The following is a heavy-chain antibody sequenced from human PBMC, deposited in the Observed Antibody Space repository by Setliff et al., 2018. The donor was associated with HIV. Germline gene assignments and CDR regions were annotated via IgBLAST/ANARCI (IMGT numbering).Heavy chain of an antibody. Sequence: AASVKVSCKASGGTFSNYGFAWVRQAPGQGLEWMGGIIPIFGSADYAQKFQGRVTISADESTSTVYLELSSLTSDDTAMYYCASKGDYYTSKTLDSWGQGTLVTVSS. CDR3: ASKGDYYTSKTLDS. D-gene: IGHD3-10*01. J-gene: IGHJ4*02. CDR2: IIPIFGSA. V-gene: IGHV1-69*13. CDR1: GGTFSNYG.